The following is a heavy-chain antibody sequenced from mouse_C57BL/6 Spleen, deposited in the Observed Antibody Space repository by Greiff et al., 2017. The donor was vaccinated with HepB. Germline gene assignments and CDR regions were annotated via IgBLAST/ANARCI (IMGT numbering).Heavy chain of an antibody. V-gene: IGHV3-6*01. CDR1: GYSITSGYY. Sequence: EVKLEESGPGLVKPSQSLSLTCSVTGYSITSGYYWNWIRQFPGNKLEWMGYISYDGSNNYNPSLKNRISITRDTSKNQFFLKLNSVTTEDTATYYCARELGRGYFDVWGTGTTVTVAS. J-gene: IGHJ1*03. CDR3: ARELGRGYFDV. D-gene: IGHD4-1*01. CDR2: ISYDGSN.